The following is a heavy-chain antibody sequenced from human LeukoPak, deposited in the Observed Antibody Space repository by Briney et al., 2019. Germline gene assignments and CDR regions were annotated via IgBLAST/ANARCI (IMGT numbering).Heavy chain of an antibody. V-gene: IGHV1-8*01. J-gene: IGHJ4*02. CDR3: ARNLARTGDFDY. CDR2: MNPNSGTT. Sequence: ASVKVSCKASGYSFISYDINWVRQATGQGLEWLGWMNPNSGTTGYAQNFQGRVSTTRDTAISTAYLELSNLRSDDTAVYFCARNLARTGDFDYWGQGTLVTVSS. D-gene: IGHD5-12*01. CDR1: GYSFISYD.